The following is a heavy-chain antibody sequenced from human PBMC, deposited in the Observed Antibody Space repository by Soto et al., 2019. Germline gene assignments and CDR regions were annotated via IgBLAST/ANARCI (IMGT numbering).Heavy chain of an antibody. CDR2: IIPILGIA. J-gene: IGHJ4*02. V-gene: IGHV1-69*02. CDR1: GGTFSSYT. D-gene: IGHD3-16*01. Sequence: QVQLVQSGAEVKKPGSSVKVSCKASGGTFSSYTISWVRQAPGQGLEWMGRIIPILGIANYAQKFQGRVTITADKSTSTAYMELSSLRSEDTAVYCCARIQPYAYVDYWGQGTLVTVSS. CDR3: ARIQPYAYVDY.